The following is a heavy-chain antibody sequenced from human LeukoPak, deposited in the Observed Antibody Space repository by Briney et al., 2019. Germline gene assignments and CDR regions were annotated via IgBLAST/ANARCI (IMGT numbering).Heavy chain of an antibody. J-gene: IGHJ4*02. D-gene: IGHD3-22*01. V-gene: IGHV1-18*01. CDR2: ISGDNGNT. CDR1: GHTFTSYG. CDR3: ARDCDRSGYDCY. Sequence: ASVKVSCKASGHTFTSYGISWVRQAPGQGLEWIGWISGDNGNTNYAQKLQGRVTMTTDTSTSTAYIELRSLTSDDTAVYYCARDCDRSGYDCYWSQGTLVTVSS.